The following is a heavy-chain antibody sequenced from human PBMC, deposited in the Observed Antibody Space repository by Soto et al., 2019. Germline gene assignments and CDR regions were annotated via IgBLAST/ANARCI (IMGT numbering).Heavy chain of an antibody. Sequence: EVQLMESGGGLVQPGGSLRLSCAASGFTFSSYWMNWVRQAPGKGLEWVANIKQDGTEKYYVDSVKDRFTISRDNAKSSLHLQLNSLRADDTAVYYCAGGTGWFIVDWGQGTLVTVSS. V-gene: IGHV3-7*02. CDR2: IKQDGTEK. J-gene: IGHJ4*02. CDR3: AGGTGWFIVD. D-gene: IGHD6-19*01. CDR1: GFTFSSYW.